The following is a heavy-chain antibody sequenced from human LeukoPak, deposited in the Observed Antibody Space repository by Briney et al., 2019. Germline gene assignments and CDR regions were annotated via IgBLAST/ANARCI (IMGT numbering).Heavy chain of an antibody. CDR3: ARDRADSDTVFDY. J-gene: IGHJ4*02. D-gene: IGHD2-8*02. V-gene: IGHV4-59*01. CDR2: IYYSGST. Sequence: SETLSLTCTVSGGSISSYYWSWIRQPPGKGLELIGYIYYSGSTNYNPSLKSRVTISVDTSKNQFSLKLSSVTAADTAVYYCARDRADSDTVFDYWGQGTLVTVSS. CDR1: GGSISSYY.